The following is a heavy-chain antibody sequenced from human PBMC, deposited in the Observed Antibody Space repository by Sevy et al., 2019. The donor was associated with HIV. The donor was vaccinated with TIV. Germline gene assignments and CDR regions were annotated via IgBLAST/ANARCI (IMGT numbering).Heavy chain of an antibody. J-gene: IGHJ4*01. CDR2: IKHDGSEQ. CDR1: GFNFRSYW. D-gene: IGHD3-10*01. CDR3: ARERQEEDKSGANFDY. Sequence: GGSLRLSCEVSGFNFRSYWMSWVRQAPGKGLEWVANIKHDGSEQYYLDSVKGRFTVSRDNGKNSLYLQMTSLRADDAALYYCARERQEEDKSGANFDYWGRGTLVTVSS. V-gene: IGHV3-7*01.